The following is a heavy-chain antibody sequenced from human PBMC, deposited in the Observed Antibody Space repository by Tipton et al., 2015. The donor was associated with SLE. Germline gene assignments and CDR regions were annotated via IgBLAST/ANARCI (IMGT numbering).Heavy chain of an antibody. J-gene: IGHJ4*02. CDR1: GGSFSGYY. V-gene: IGHV4-59*01. CDR3: ARPGGGN. CDR2: IYYSGST. Sequence: TLSLTCTVYGGSFSGYYWSWIRQPPGKGLEWIGYIYYSGSTNYNPSLKSRVTISVDTSKNQFSLKLSSVTAADTAVYYCARPGGGNWGQGTLVAVSS.